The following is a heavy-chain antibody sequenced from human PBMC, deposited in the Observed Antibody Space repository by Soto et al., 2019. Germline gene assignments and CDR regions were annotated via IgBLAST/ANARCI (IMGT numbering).Heavy chain of an antibody. CDR3: ARDGYDGSGSPYPAY. CDR2: IYYLGST. Sequence: FVIKCVSCSVSGGSGGEYGGSWIRQTPGKGLEWIGYIYYLGSTDYNPSLKSRVTISVDTSKRQFSLRLTSVTAADTAVYYCARDGYDGSGSPYPAYWGPGTQVTVSS. D-gene: IGHD3-10*01. J-gene: IGHJ4*01. CDR1: GGSGGEYG. V-gene: IGHV4-59*02.